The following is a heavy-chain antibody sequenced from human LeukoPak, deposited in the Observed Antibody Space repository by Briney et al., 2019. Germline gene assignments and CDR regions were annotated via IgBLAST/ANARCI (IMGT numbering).Heavy chain of an antibody. V-gene: IGHV4-34*01. J-gene: IGHJ4*02. CDR1: GGSFSVYY. Sequence: SETLSLTCAVSGGSFSVYYWSWIRQPPGKGLEWIGEVNHLGRTNYNPPLKSRVTMSPDTSKKEVSLKLTSVTAADTAVYYCARGSASGIYPIDYWGQGTLVTVSS. CDR3: ARGSASGIYPIDY. CDR2: VNHLGRT. D-gene: IGHD6-19*01.